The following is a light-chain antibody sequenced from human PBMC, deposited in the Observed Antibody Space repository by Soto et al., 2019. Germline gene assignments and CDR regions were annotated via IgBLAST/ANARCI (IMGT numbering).Light chain of an antibody. CDR3: QQYNSYSPIT. V-gene: IGKV1-5*01. Sequence: DIPMTQSPSTLSASVGDRVTITCRASQSISSWLAWYQQKPGKAPKLLIYDASSLESGVPSRFSGSGYETEFSLTISSLQPDDFATYYCQQYNSYSPITFGQGTRLEIK. CDR1: QSISSW. J-gene: IGKJ5*01. CDR2: DAS.